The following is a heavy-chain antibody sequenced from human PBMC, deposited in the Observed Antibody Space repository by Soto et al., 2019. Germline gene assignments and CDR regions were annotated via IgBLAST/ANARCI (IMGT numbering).Heavy chain of an antibody. J-gene: IGHJ4*02. Sequence: PGGSLRLSCAASGFTFSSYAMHWVRQAPGKGLEWVAVISYDGSNKYYADSVKGRFTISRDNSKNTLYLQMNSLRAEDTAVYYCASRPTPNSSGYYYFYWGQGTLVTVPQ. CDR2: ISYDGSNK. CDR1: GFTFSSYA. D-gene: IGHD3-22*01. V-gene: IGHV3-30-3*01. CDR3: ASRPTPNSSGYYYFY.